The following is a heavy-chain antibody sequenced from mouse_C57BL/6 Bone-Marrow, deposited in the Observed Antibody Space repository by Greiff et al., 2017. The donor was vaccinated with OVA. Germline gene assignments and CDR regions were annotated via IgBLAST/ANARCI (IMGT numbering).Heavy chain of an antibody. V-gene: IGHV1-55*01. CDR2: IYPGSGST. CDR3: ASTYDYGSSLYWYFDV. J-gene: IGHJ1*03. CDR1: GYTFTSYW. D-gene: IGHD1-1*01. Sequence: QVQLQQPGAELVKPGASVKMSCKASGYTFTSYWITWVKQRPGQGLEWIGDIYPGSGSTNYNEKFKSKATLTVDTSSSTAYMQLSSLTSEDSAVYYCASTYDYGSSLYWYFDVWGTGTTVTVSS.